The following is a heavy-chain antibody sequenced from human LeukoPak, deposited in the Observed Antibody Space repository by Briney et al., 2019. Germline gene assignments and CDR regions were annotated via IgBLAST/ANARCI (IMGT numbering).Heavy chain of an antibody. D-gene: IGHD3-16*01. J-gene: IGHJ4*02. Sequence: PGRSLRLSCTASGFTFGDYAMSWFRQAPGKGLVWVSRINPDGSSISYADSVQGRFTISRDNAKNTLYLQMNSLRAEDTAVYYCAKDVRGNHDYWGQGTLVTVSS. CDR2: INPDGSSI. V-gene: IGHV3-74*01. CDR1: GFTFGDYA. CDR3: AKDVRGNHDY.